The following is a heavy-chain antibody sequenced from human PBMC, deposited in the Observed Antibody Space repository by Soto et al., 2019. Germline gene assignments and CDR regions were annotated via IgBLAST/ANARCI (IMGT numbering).Heavy chain of an antibody. J-gene: IGHJ3*02. CDR2: IYYSGST. D-gene: IGHD3-22*01. V-gene: IGHV4-30-4*01. Sequence: QVQLQESGPGLVKPSQTLSLTCTVSGGSISSGDYYWSWIRQPPGKGLERIGYIYYSGSTYYNPSRKRRVTISGDTSKNQFSLKLSSVTAADTAVYYCARGGIDDSSGYYYLSAFDIWGQGTMVTVSS. CDR3: ARGGIDDSSGYYYLSAFDI. CDR1: GGSISSGDYY.